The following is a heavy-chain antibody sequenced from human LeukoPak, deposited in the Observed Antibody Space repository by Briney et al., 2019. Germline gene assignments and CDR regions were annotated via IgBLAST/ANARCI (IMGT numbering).Heavy chain of an antibody. J-gene: IGHJ4*02. CDR3: ATLLLGVGGDY. D-gene: IGHD2-15*01. Sequence: GGSLRLSCVASGFTFSSYGMHWVRQAPGKGLEWVAMISYDGSDKYYAESVKGRVTISRDNSKNTLYLQMNSLRDEDTAMYSCATLLLGVGGDYWGQGTLVTVSS. CDR2: ISYDGSDK. CDR1: GFTFSSYG. V-gene: IGHV3-30*03.